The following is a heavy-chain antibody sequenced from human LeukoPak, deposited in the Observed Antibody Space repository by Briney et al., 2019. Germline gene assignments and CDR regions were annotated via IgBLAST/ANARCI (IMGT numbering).Heavy chain of an antibody. CDR1: GFRFSSYR. CDR2: IKQDGSEK. V-gene: IGHV3-7*01. J-gene: IGHJ4*02. Sequence: PGGSLRLSCAASGFRFSSYRMSWVRQAPGKGLEWVANIKQDGSEKYYVDSVKGRFTISRDNSLYLQMNSLRAEDTAVYYCAKAVGVVPAARYYFDYWGQGTLVTVSS. D-gene: IGHD2-2*01. CDR3: AKAVGVVPAARYYFDY.